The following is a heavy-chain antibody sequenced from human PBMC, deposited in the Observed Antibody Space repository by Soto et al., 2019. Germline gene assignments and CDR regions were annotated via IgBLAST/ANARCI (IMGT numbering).Heavy chain of an antibody. CDR1: GFSFRNYN. Sequence: QMQLVESGGGVVQPGRSLRLSCAASGFSFRNYNLHWVRQAPGKGLEWVAVVSHDGVNKHYAESVKGRLSISRDSSRDKLYLQMNSLRLEDTAVYYCVRETKIVMVVVPTPGSPGAFDMGGKGTMVTVSS. V-gene: IGHV3-30-3*01. D-gene: IGHD2-15*01. J-gene: IGHJ3*02. CDR2: VSHDGVNK. CDR3: VRETKIVMVVVPTPGSPGAFDM.